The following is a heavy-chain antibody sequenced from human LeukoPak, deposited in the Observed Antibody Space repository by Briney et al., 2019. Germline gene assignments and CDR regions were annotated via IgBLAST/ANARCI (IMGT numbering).Heavy chain of an antibody. CDR2: IRYDGSNK. CDR1: GFTFSSYG. CDR3: AKGTDYDFWSGYYLPDY. V-gene: IGHV3-30*02. J-gene: IGHJ4*02. D-gene: IGHD3-3*01. Sequence: PGRSLRLSCAASGFTFSSYGMHWVRQAPGKGLEWVAFIRYDGSNKYYADSVKGRFTISRDNSKNTLYLQMNSLRAEDTAVYYCAKGTDYDFWSGYYLPDYWGQGTLVTVSS.